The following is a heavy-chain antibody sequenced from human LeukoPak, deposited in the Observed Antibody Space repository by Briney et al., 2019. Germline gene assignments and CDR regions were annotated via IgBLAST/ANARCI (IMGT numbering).Heavy chain of an antibody. D-gene: IGHD1-1*01. CDR2: IYYSGSS. CDR1: GGSISSGGYY. V-gene: IGHV4-31*03. Sequence: SQTLSLTCTVSGGSISSGGYYWSWIRQHPGKGLEWIGYIYYSGSSNYNPSLKSRVTISVDTSKNQVSLKLSSVIAADTAVYYCATRPSGSDRFLPYFDYWGQGTLVTVSS. CDR3: ATRPSGSDRFLPYFDY. J-gene: IGHJ4*02.